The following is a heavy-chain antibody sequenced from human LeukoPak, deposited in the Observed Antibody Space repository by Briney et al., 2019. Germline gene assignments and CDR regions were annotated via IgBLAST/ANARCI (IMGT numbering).Heavy chain of an antibody. D-gene: IGHD2-2*01. V-gene: IGHV4-59*08. J-gene: IGHJ6*02. CDR2: IYYSGST. CDR3: ARQSCSSTSCYYYYYYYGMDV. CDR1: GGSISSYY. Sequence: SETLSLTCTVSGGSISSYYWSWIRQPPGKGLEWIGYIYYSGSTNYNPSLKSRVTISVDTSKNQFSLKLSSVTAADTAVYYCARQSCSSTSCYYYYYYYGMDVWGQGTTVTVSS.